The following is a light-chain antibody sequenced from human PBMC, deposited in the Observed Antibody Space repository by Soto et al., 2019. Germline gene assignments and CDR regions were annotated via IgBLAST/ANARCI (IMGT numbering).Light chain of an antibody. CDR3: QSYDSGLIGLV. Sequence: QSVLTQPPSVSGAPGQTITISCTGSSSNIGAGYDVHWYRRFPGAAPTLLLSGYYNRPSGVPDRISGSKSGTSVSLAITDLKAEDEADYYCQSYDSGLIGLVFGTGTKLTVL. CDR1: SSNIGAGYD. J-gene: IGLJ2*01. V-gene: IGLV1-40*01. CDR2: GYY.